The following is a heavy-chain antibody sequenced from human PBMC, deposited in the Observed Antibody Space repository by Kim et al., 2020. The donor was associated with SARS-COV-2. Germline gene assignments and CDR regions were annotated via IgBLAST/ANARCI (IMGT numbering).Heavy chain of an antibody. J-gene: IGHJ4*02. V-gene: IGHV3-21*01. D-gene: IGHD6-13*01. Sequence: GGSLRLSCAASGFTFSSYSMNWVRQAPGKGLEWVSSISSSSSYIYYADSVKGRFTISRDNAKNSLYLQMNSLRAEDTAVYYCASSSKRQLARPFDYWGQGTLVTVSS. CDR1: GFTFSSYS. CDR2: ISSSSSYI. CDR3: ASSSKRQLARPFDY.